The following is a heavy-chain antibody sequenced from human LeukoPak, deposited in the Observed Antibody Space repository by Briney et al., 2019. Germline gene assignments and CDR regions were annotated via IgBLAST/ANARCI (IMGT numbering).Heavy chain of an antibody. CDR1: GYSFTTYW. D-gene: IGHD5/OR15-5a*01. CDR3: ARHVSTRGWLDP. CDR2: IYPGDSDT. Sequence: GESLKISRKGSGYSFTTYWIGWVRQMPGKGLEWMGIIYPGDSDTSYSQSFPGQVTISADKSISTPYLQWSSLKASDTAMYYCARHVSTRGWLDPWGQGTLVTVSS. V-gene: IGHV5-51*01. J-gene: IGHJ5*02.